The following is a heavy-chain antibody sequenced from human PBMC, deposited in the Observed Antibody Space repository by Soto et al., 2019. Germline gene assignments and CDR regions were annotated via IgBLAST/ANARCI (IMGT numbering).Heavy chain of an antibody. D-gene: IGHD5-12*01. CDR1: GGTFSSYA. J-gene: IGHJ4*02. Sequence: QVQLVQSGAEVKKPGSSVKVSCKASGGTFSSYAISWVRQAPGQGLEWMGGIIPIFGTANYAQKFQGRVTSTADESTSTAYMELSSLRSEDTAVYYCARLGEGRDGYNALLLSSIFDYWGQGTLVTVSS. CDR3: ARLGEGRDGYNALLLSSIFDY. V-gene: IGHV1-69*01. CDR2: IIPIFGTA.